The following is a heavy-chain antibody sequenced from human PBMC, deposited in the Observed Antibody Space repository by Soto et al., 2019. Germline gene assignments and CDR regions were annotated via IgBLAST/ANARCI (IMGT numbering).Heavy chain of an antibody. D-gene: IGHD4-17*01. V-gene: IGHV1-18*04. CDR2: ISAYNGNT. J-gene: IGHJ6*02. CDR1: GYTFTSYG. CDR3: ARDPRTTVTTNYYYGMDV. Sequence: QVQQVQSGAEVKKPGASVKVSCKASGYTFTSYGISWVRQAPGQGLEWMGWISAYNGNTNYAQKLQGRVTMTTDTSTSTAYMELRSLRSDDTAVYYCARDPRTTVTTNYYYGMDVWGQGTTVTVSS.